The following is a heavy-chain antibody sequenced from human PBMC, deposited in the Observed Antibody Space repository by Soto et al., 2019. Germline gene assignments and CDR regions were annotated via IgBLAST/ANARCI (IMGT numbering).Heavy chain of an antibody. CDR2: IYYSGST. CDR3: ARDLSGTTGLYYYYYGMDV. Sequence: QVQLQESGPGLVKPSQTLSLTCTVSGGSISSGDYYWSWIRQPPGKGLEWIGYIYYSGSTYYNPSLKSRVTISVATSKNQFSLKLSSVTAADTAVYYCARDLSGTTGLYYYYYGMDVWGQGTTVTVSS. J-gene: IGHJ6*02. V-gene: IGHV4-30-4*01. D-gene: IGHD1-7*01. CDR1: GGSISSGDYY.